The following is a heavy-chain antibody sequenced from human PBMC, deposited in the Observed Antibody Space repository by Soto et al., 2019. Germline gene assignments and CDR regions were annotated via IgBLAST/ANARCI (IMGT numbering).Heavy chain of an antibody. CDR1: GFTFTKYG. D-gene: IGHD5-12*01. V-gene: IGHV3-33*01. CDR3: ATGSGRWLQVET. Sequence: QVQLVESGGGVVQPGRSLRLSCAASGFTFTKYGMHWVRQAPGKGLEWVAVIHFDGRTTYYAGSVKGRFTISRDTSMNTLYLQMNSLSAEDTAVYYCATGSGRWLQVETWGQGTLVRVSS. CDR2: IHFDGRTT. J-gene: IGHJ5*02.